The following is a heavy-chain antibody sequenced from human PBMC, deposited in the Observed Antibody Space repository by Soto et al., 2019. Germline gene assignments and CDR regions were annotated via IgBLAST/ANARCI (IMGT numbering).Heavy chain of an antibody. CDR1: GFTFSDSW. Sequence: EVQLMESGGGLVQPGGSLRLSCTASGFTFSDSWMTWVRQAPGKGLEWVARIKPDESEKKYADSVKGRFSISRDNAKNSMYLQMDSPRGEDTAVYYCVRGGSNYASWGQGTLVTVSS. CDR3: VRGGSNYAS. CDR2: IKPDESEK. D-gene: IGHD4-4*01. J-gene: IGHJ5*02. V-gene: IGHV3-7*01.